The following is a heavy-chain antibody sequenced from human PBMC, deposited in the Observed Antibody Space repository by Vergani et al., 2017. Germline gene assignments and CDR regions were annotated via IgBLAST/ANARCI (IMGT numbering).Heavy chain of an antibody. V-gene: IGHV4-59*01. J-gene: IGHJ6*03. CDR2: IYYSGST. CDR3: ARAAAGRDWYYYYYMDV. CDR1: GGSISSYY. Sequence: QVQLQESGPGLVKPSETLSLTCTVSGGSISSYYWSWIRQPPGKGLEWIGYIYYSGSTNYNPSLKSRVTISVDTSKNQFSLKLSSVTAADTAVYYCARAAAGRDWYYYYYMDVGGKGTTVTVSS. D-gene: IGHD6-13*01.